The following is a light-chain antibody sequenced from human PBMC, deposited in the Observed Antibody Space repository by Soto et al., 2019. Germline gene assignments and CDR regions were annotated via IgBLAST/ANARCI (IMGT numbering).Light chain of an antibody. CDR3: QQYNNWPLT. CDR2: DVS. V-gene: IGKV3D-15*01. Sequence: EIVMTQSPATLSVSPGERATLSCWASQSVSSNLAWYQHKPGQAPRLLIYDVSTRATGIPTRFSGSGSGTAFTLTISSLQSEDFAAYYCQQYNNWPLTLGGGTKVEIK. CDR1: QSVSSN. J-gene: IGKJ4*01.